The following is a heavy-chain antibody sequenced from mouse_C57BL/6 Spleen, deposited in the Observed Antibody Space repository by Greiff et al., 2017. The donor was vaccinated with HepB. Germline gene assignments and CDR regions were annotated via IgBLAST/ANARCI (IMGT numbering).Heavy chain of an antibody. CDR2: IYPRSGNT. V-gene: IGHV1-81*01. D-gene: IGHD1-1*01. Sequence: QVQLQQSGAELARPGASVKLSCKASGYTFTSYGISWVKQRTGQGLEWIGEIYPRSGNTYYNEKFKGKATLTADKSSSTAYMEFRSLTSEDSAVYFCARWDYYGSSDGGYWGQGTTLTVAS. J-gene: IGHJ2*01. CDR1: GYTFTSYG. CDR3: ARWDYYGSSDGGY.